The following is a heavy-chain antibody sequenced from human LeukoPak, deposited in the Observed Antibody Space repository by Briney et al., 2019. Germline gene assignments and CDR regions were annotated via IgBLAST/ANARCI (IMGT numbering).Heavy chain of an antibody. V-gene: IGHV3-48*03. Sequence: GGSLRLSCTASGFTFGDYAMSWFRQAPGKGLEWISYISSRGSTMFYADSVKGRFTISRDNAKNSLYLQMNSLRAEDTAVYYCARDIVSGYDSLGFFDYWGQGTLVTVSS. J-gene: IGHJ4*02. D-gene: IGHD5-12*01. CDR2: ISSRGSTM. CDR1: GFTFGDYA. CDR3: ARDIVSGYDSLGFFDY.